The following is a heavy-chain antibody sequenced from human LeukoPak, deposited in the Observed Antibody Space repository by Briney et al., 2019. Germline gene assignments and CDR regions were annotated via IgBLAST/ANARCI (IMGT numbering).Heavy chain of an antibody. CDR3: ARRRGYSSGSFDY. CDR2: INHSGST. J-gene: IGHJ4*02. D-gene: IGHD6-19*01. V-gene: IGHV4-34*01. CDR1: GGSFSGYY. Sequence: PSETLSLTCAVYGGSFSGYYWSWIRQPPGKGLEWIGEINHSGSTNYNPSLKSRVTISVDTSKNQFSLKLSSVTAADTAVYYCARRRGYSSGSFDYWGQGTLVTVSS.